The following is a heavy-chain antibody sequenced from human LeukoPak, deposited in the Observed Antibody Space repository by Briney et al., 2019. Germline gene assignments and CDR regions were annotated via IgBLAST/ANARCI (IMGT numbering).Heavy chain of an antibody. V-gene: IGHV1-2*02. CDR2: INPNSGGT. D-gene: IGHD3-10*01. J-gene: IGHJ6*03. CDR3: ARDLLWFGEANPPYYYYYMDV. CDR1: GYTFTGYY. Sequence: ASVKVSCKASGYTFTGYYMHWVRQAPGQGLEWMGWINPNSGGTNYAQKFQGRVTMTRDTSISTAYMELSRLRSDDTAVYYCARDLLWFGEANPPYYYYYMDVWGKGTTVTISS.